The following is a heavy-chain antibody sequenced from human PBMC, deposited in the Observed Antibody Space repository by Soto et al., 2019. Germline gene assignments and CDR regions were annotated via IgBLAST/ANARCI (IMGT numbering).Heavy chain of an antibody. D-gene: IGHD3-3*01. CDR1: RYTFTGYY. CDR3: ARVRALRFLGRPSWFDP. V-gene: IGHV1-2*02. J-gene: IGHJ5*02. CDR2: INPNSGGT. Sequence: GASVKVSCKASRYTFTGYYMHWVRQAPGQGLEWMGWINPNSGGTNYAQKFQGRVTMTRDTSISTAYMELSRLRSEDTAVYYCARVRALRFLGRPSWFDPWGQGTLVTVSS.